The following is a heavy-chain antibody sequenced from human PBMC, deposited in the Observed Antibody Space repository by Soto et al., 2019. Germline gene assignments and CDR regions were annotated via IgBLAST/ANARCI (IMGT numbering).Heavy chain of an antibody. Sequence: QLQLQESGPGLVKPSETLSLTCTVSGGSISSSSYYWGWIRQPPGKGLEWIGSIYYSGSTYYNPSLKSRVTISEDTSKNQFSLKLSAVTAADTAVYDCARHPSLRSRDAFDIWGQGTMVTVSS. D-gene: IGHD5-12*01. CDR2: IYYSGST. V-gene: IGHV4-39*01. CDR1: GGSISSSSYY. J-gene: IGHJ3*02. CDR3: ARHPSLRSRDAFDI.